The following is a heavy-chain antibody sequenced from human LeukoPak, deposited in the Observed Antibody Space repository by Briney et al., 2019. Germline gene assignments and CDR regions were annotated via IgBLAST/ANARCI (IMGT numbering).Heavy chain of an antibody. CDR2: ISYDGSYK. CDR1: GFTFSSYG. J-gene: IGHJ4*02. Sequence: PGGSLRLSCAASGFTFSSYGMHWVRQAPAKGLEWVAVISYDGSYKYYADSVKGRFTISRDNSKNTLYLQMNSLRAEDTAVYYCAKPRIAVAGTDLDFWGQGTLVTDSS. D-gene: IGHD6-19*01. V-gene: IGHV3-30*18. CDR3: AKPRIAVAGTDLDF.